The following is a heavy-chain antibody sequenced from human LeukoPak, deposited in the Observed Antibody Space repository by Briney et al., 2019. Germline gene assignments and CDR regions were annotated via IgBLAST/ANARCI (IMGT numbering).Heavy chain of an antibody. D-gene: IGHD2-2*02. V-gene: IGHV3-48*01. CDR1: GFTFGSYS. CDR2: ISSSSSTI. J-gene: IGHJ4*02. CDR3: ASLGCSSTSCYNY. Sequence: GGSLRLSCAASGFTFGSYSMNWVRQAPGKGLEWVSYISSSSSTIYYADSVKGRFTISRDNAKNSLYLQMNSLRAEDTAVYYCASLGCSSTSCYNYWGQGTLVTVSS.